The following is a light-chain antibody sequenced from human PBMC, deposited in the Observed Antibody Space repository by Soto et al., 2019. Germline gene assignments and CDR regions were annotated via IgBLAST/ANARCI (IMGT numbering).Light chain of an antibody. CDR3: QQYGSSLYT. J-gene: IGKJ2*01. Sequence: EIVLTQSPGTLSLSPGERATLSCRASQSVSSSYLAWYQQKPGQAPRLLIYDASSRATGIPDWFSGSGSGTDFTLTISILEPEDFAVYYWQQYGSSLYTFGQGTKLEIK. V-gene: IGKV3-20*01. CDR2: DAS. CDR1: QSVSSSY.